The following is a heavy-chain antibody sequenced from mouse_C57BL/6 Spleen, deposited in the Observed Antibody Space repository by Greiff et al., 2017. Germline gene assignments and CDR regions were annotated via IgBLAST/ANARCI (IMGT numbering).Heavy chain of an antibody. CDR1: GYAFTNYL. D-gene: IGHD2-5*01. J-gene: IGHJ2*01. CDR2: INPGSGGT. Sequence: QVQLQQSGAELVRPGTSVKVSCKASGYAFTNYLIEWVKQRPGQGLEWIGVINPGSGGTNYNEKFKGKATLTADKSSSTAYMQLSSLTSEDSAVYFCARRKTEYYSNYFDYWGQGTTLTVSS. V-gene: IGHV1-54*01. CDR3: ARRKTEYYSNYFDY.